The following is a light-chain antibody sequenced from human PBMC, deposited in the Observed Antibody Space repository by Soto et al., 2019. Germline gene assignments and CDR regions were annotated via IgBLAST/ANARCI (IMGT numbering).Light chain of an antibody. V-gene: IGKV1-5*01. CDR1: QSISSL. J-gene: IGKJ1*01. CDR3: QQYRT. Sequence: DVQMTQAPSTLSASVGDRVTITCRAIQSISSLLACYQQKPVKAPKLLIYDASSLESGVPSRFSGSGSGTEFTLTISSLQPDDFATYYCQQYRTFGQGTKV. CDR2: DAS.